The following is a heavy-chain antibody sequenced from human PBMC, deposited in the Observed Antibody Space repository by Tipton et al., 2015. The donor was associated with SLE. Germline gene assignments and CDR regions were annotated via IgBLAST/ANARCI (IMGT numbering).Heavy chain of an antibody. CDR1: GGSISSGDYD. CDR3: ARTYYDILTGYPQDAFDI. D-gene: IGHD3-9*01. Sequence: TLSLTCTVSGGSISSGDYDWSWIRQHPGKGLEWIGYIYYSGSTNYNPSLKSRVTISVDTSKNQFSLKLSSVTAADTAVYYCARTYYDILTGYPQDAFDIWGQGTMVTVSS. V-gene: IGHV4-61*08. J-gene: IGHJ3*02. CDR2: IYYSGST.